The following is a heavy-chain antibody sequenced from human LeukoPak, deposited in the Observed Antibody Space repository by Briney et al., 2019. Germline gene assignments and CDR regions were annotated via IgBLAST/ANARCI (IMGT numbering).Heavy chain of an antibody. CDR3: AGPELLGAFDI. CDR1: GGSISSYY. J-gene: IGHJ3*02. CDR2: IYYSGST. V-gene: IGHV4-59*08. Sequence: SETLSLTCTVSGGSISSYYWSWIRQPPGKGLEWIGYIYYSGSTNYNPSLKSRVTISVDTSKNQFSLKLSSVTAADRPVYYCAGPELLGAFDIWGQGTMVTVSS. D-gene: IGHD1-26*01.